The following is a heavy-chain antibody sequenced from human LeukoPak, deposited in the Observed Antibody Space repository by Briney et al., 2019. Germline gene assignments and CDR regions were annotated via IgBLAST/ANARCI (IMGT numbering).Heavy chain of an antibody. CDR3: ASPRGVYH. CDR1: GVSFSNYY. Sequence: PSETLSLTCAVYGVSFSNYYWNWIRQSPGKGLEWIGEINHSGSTYYNPSLKSRVTISVDTSKNQFSLKLSSVTAADTAVYYCASPRGVYHWGQGTLVTVSS. D-gene: IGHD2-2*01. CDR2: INHSGST. J-gene: IGHJ4*02. V-gene: IGHV4-34*01.